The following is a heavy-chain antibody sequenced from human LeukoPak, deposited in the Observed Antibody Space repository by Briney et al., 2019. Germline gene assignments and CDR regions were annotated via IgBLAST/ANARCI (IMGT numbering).Heavy chain of an antibody. CDR3: ATNLATVVTPAYY. D-gene: IGHD4-23*01. Sequence: GASVKVSCKVSGYTLTELSMHWVRQAPGKGLEWMEGFDPEDGETIYAQKFQGRVTMTEDTSTDTAYMELSNLRSDDTAVYYCATNLATVVTPAYYWGQGTLVTVSS. CDR1: GYTLTELS. CDR2: FDPEDGET. J-gene: IGHJ4*02. V-gene: IGHV1-24*01.